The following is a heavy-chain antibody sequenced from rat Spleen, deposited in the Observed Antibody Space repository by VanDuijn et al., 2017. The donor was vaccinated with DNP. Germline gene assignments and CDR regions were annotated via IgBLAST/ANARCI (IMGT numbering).Heavy chain of an antibody. CDR2: ILYDGSVT. CDR3: ATLPGYTSYFDF. Sequence: EVQLVESGGGLVQPGRSLKLSCAAAGVTFSDFNMAWVRQVPKKGLEWVATILYDGSVTYYGDSVKGRFTISRDNAKSTLYLQMDSLRSEDTATYFCATLPGYTSYFDFWGPGTMVTVSS. CDR1: GVTFSDFN. J-gene: IGHJ1*01. D-gene: IGHD1-4*01. V-gene: IGHV5-7*01.